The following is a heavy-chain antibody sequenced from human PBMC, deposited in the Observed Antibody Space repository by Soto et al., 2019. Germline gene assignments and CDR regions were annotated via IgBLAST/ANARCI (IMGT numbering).Heavy chain of an antibody. CDR3: TKEKSVINSGYVAFDI. D-gene: IGHD5-12*01. Sequence: GGSLRLSCAASGLTVSSYEMDWVRQAPGKGLEWVAYISISGGAIYYGDSVEGRFTISRDNSDNSLYLQMNSLRAEDTAVYYCTKEKSVINSGYVAFDIWGRGPVVTVSS. V-gene: IGHV3-48*03. CDR2: ISISGGAI. CDR1: GLTVSSYE. J-gene: IGHJ3*02.